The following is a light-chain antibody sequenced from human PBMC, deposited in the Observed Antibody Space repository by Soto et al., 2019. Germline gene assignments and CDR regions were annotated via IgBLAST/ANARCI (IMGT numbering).Light chain of an antibody. J-gene: IGKJ2*01. CDR2: DAS. CDR3: QQYNSYLMYT. V-gene: IGKV1-5*01. Sequence: DIQMTQSPSTLSASVGDRVTITCRASQSISSWLAWYQQKPGKAPKLLIYDASSLESGVPSRFSGSGSGTEFTLTISSLQPYDFATYYCQQYNSYLMYTFGQGTKLEIK. CDR1: QSISSW.